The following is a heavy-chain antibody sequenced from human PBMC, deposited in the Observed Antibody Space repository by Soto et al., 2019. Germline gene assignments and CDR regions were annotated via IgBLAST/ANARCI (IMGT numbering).Heavy chain of an antibody. Sequence: QVQLQQWGAGLLKPSETLSLTCAVYGGSFSGYYWSWIRQPPGKGLEWIGEINHIGSTNYNPSLKSRVTISVDTSKNQFSLKLSSVTAADTAVYYCARGHFSRDFDYWGQGTLVTVSS. CDR3: ARGHFSRDFDY. V-gene: IGHV4-34*01. CDR1: GGSFSGYY. CDR2: INHIGST. J-gene: IGHJ4*02. D-gene: IGHD3-3*02.